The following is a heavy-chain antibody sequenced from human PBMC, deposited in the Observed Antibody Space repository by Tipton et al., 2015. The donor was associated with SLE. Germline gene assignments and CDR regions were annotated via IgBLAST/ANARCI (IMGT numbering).Heavy chain of an antibody. Sequence: TLSLTCTVSGGFISSGSYYWSWIRQPAGKGLEWIGHIYTSGSTNYNPSLKSRVTISVDTSKNQFSLKLSSVTAADTAVYYCARAPFGGTDYWGQGTLVTVSS. V-gene: IGHV4-61*09. CDR3: ARAPFGGTDY. J-gene: IGHJ4*02. CDR2: IYTSGST. D-gene: IGHD4-23*01. CDR1: GGFISSGSYY.